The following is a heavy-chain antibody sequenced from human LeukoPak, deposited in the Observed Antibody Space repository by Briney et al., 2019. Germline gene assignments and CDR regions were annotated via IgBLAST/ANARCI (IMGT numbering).Heavy chain of an antibody. D-gene: IGHD6-13*01. CDR2: IRYDGSNK. CDR3: AKDIRLYSKNFDY. J-gene: IGHJ4*02. CDR1: GFSFSRYG. V-gene: IGHV3-30*02. Sequence: PGGSLRLSCVASGFSFSRYGMHWVRQAPGKGLEWVAFIRYDGSNKYYADSVKGRFTISRDNSKNTLFLQMNSLRAEDTAVYYCAKDIRLYSKNFDYWGQGTLVTVSS.